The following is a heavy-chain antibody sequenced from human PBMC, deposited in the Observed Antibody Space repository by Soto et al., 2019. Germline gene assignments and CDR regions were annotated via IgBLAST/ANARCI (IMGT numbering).Heavy chain of an antibody. D-gene: IGHD6-13*01. Sequence: PGGSLRLSCAASGFTFSSYGMHWVRQAPGKGLEWVAVISYDGSNKYYADSVKGRFTISRDNSKNTLYLQMNSLRAEDTAVYYCAKVPYSSSWSTGYYFDYWGQGTLVTVSS. J-gene: IGHJ4*02. V-gene: IGHV3-30*18. CDR1: GFTFSSYG. CDR2: ISYDGSNK. CDR3: AKVPYSSSWSTGYYFDY.